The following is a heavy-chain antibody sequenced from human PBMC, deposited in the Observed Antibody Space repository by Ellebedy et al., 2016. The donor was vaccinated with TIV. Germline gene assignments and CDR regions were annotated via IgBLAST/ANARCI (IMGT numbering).Heavy chain of an antibody. CDR2: IYPGDSDT. CDR1: GYSFTSYW. V-gene: IGHV5-51*01. D-gene: IGHD5-24*01. J-gene: IGHJ4*02. Sequence: GESLKISXKGSGYSFTSYWIGWVRQMPGKGLEWMGIIYPGDSDTRYSPSFQGQVTISADKSISTAYLQWSSLKASDTAVYYCARYREDGYNYPHYFDYWGQGTLVTVSS. CDR3: ARYREDGYNYPHYFDY.